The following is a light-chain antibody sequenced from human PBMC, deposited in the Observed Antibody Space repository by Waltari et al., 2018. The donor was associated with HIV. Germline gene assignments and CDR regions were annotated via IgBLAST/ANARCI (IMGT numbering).Light chain of an antibody. CDR2: KDG. V-gene: IGLV3-25*03. CDR1: ALPTQY. J-gene: IGLJ1*01. CDR3: QSADSSGTHYV. Sequence: SYELTQPPSVSVSPGQTARITCSGDALPTQYAYWYQQKPGQAPVVMIYKDGERPSGIPERFSGSSSGKTVTLTISGVQAEDEADYYCQSADSSGTHYVFGTGTKVTVL.